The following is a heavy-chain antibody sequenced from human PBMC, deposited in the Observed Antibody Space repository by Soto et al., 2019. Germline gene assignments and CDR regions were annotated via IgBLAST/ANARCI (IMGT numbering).Heavy chain of an antibody. CDR3: ARHLYSSSPIDY. CDR2: IDPSDSYT. Sequence: GESLKISCKGSGYSFTSYSSSWVRQMPGKGLEWMGRIDPSDSYTNYSPSVQGHVTISADKSISTAYLQWSSLKASDTAMYYCARHLYSSSPIDYWGQGTLVTVSS. CDR1: GYSFTSYS. J-gene: IGHJ4*02. V-gene: IGHV5-10-1*01. D-gene: IGHD6-6*01.